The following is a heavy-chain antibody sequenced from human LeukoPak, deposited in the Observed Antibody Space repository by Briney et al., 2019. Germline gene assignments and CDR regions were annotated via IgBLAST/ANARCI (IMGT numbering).Heavy chain of an antibody. CDR1: GGSFSGYY. J-gene: IGHJ4*02. V-gene: IGHV4-34*01. D-gene: IGHD3-9*01. CDR2: INHSGST. CDR3: ARGRLTGYYQSFLFDY. Sequence: SETLSRTCAVYGGSFSGYYWSWIRQPPGKGLEWIGEINHSGSTNYNPSLKSRVTISVDTSKNQFSLKLSSVTAADTAVYYCARGRLTGYYQSFLFDYWGQGTLVTVSS.